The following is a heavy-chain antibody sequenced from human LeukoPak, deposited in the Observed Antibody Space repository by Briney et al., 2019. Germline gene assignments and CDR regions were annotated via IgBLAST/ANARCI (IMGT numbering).Heavy chain of an antibody. CDR1: GYTLTELS. V-gene: IGHV1-24*01. J-gene: IGHJ6*02. CDR3: ARGQIAVADTAPWDHYYGMDV. Sequence: ASVKVSCKVSGYTLTELSMHWVRQAPGKGLEWMGGFDPEDGETIYAQKFQGRVTMTEDTSTDTAYMELSSLRSEDTAVYYCARGQIAVADTAPWDHYYGMDVWGQGTTVAVS. D-gene: IGHD6-19*01. CDR2: FDPEDGET.